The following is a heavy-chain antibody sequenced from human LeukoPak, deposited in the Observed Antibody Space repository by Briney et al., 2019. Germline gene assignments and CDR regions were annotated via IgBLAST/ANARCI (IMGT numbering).Heavy chain of an antibody. J-gene: IGHJ3*02. V-gene: IGHV3-21*01. D-gene: IGHD1-26*01. CDR3: AGSWSPYDAFDI. CDR1: GFNFSYYH. Sequence: KSGGSLRLFCGASGFNFSYYHMSWIRPAPGKGLEWVSSISSSSSYIYYADSVKGRFTISRDNAKNSLYLQMNSLRAEDTSVYYCAGSWSPYDAFDIWGQGTMVSVSS. CDR2: ISSSSSYI.